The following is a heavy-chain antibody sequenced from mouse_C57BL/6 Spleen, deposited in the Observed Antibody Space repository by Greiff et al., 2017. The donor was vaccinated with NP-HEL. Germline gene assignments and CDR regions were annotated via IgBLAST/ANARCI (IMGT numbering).Heavy chain of an antibody. D-gene: IGHD1-2*01. Sequence: QVQLQQPGAELVMPGASVKLSCKASGYTFTSYWMHWVKQRPGQGLEWIGEIDPSDSYTNYNQKFKGKSTLTVDKSSSTAYMQLSSLTSEDSAVYYCAALLRHQKGFAYWGQGTLVTVSA. CDR3: AALLRHQKGFAY. J-gene: IGHJ3*01. V-gene: IGHV1-69*01. CDR2: IDPSDSYT. CDR1: GYTFTSYW.